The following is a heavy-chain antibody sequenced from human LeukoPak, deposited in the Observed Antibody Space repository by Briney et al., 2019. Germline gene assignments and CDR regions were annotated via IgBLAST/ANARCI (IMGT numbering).Heavy chain of an antibody. CDR3: AREMVTATLLPIYYFDY. D-gene: IGHD2-21*02. CDR2: ISYDGSNK. CDR1: GFTFSSYA. J-gene: IGHJ4*02. V-gene: IGHV3-30*04. Sequence: GGSLRLSCAASGFTFSSYAMHWVRQAPGKGLEWVAVISYDGSNKYYADSVKGRFTISRDNSKSTLYLQMNSLRAEDTAVYYCAREMVTATLLPIYYFDYWGQGTLVTVSS.